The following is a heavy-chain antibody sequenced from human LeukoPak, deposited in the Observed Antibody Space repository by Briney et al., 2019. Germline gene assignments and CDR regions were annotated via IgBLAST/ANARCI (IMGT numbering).Heavy chain of an antibody. CDR2: INHSGST. D-gene: IGHD3-22*01. CDR3: ARGFGVYYDSSGYYPFDY. Sequence: SETLSLTCAVYGGSFSGCYWSWIRQPPGKGLEWVGEINHSGSTNYNPSLKSRVTISVDTSKNQFSLKLSSVTAADTAVYYCARGFGVYYDSSGYYPFDYWGQGTLVTVSS. CDR1: GGSFSGCY. V-gene: IGHV4-34*01. J-gene: IGHJ4*02.